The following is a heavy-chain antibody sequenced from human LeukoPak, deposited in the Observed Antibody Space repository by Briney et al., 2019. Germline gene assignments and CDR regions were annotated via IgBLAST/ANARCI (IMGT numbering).Heavy chain of an antibody. V-gene: IGHV4-34*01. D-gene: IGHD6-19*01. CDR2: INHSGST. Sequence: SETLSLTCAVYGGSFSGYYWSWIRQPPGKGLEWIGEINHSGSTNYNPSLKSRVTISVDTSKNQFSLKLSSVTAADTAVYYCAREGVSSGCPDYWGQGTLVTVSS. CDR1: GGSFSGYY. J-gene: IGHJ4*02. CDR3: AREGVSSGCPDY.